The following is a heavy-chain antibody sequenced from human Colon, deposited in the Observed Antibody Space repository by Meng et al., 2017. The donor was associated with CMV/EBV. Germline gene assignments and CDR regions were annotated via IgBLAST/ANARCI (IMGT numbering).Heavy chain of an antibody. V-gene: IGHV3-21*06. D-gene: IGHD2-2*01. Sequence: MNWVRQLTGQGLQWVASVSAGANDTFYRQKLKGRFIITRDNRKDSLYLDMIGLRPEDTGVYYCARDRGGSYCTITGCYVKGHWFDPWGQGTLVTVSS. J-gene: IGHJ5*02. CDR3: ARDRGGSYCTITGCYVKGHWFDP. CDR2: VSAGANDT.